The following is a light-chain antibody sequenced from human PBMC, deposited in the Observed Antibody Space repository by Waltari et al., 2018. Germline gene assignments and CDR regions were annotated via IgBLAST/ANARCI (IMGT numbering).Light chain of an antibody. CDR2: LGS. J-gene: IGKJ2*01. CDR1: QSLVHRNADDF. V-gene: IGKV2-28*01. CDR3: MQALQTPYT. Sequence: DIVMTQSPLSLSVPPGESASIPCRSSQSLVHRNADDFFAWYVQKPGQSPQLLIYLGSYRASGVPDRFSGSGSGTDFSLKISRVEAEDVGVYYCMQALQTPYTFGQGTKLEI.